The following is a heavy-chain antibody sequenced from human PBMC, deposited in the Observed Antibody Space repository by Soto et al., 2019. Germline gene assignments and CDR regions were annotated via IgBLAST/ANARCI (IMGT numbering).Heavy chain of an antibody. Sequence: SETLSLTCTVSGGSISSGGYYWSWIRQHPGKGLEWIGYTYYSGSTYYNPSLKSRVTISVDTSKNQFSLKLSSVTAADTAVYYCAASCVGCGGFNYYGMDVWGQGTTVT. CDR1: GGSISSGGYY. CDR3: AASCVGCGGFNYYGMDV. CDR2: TYYSGST. D-gene: IGHD2-21*01. J-gene: IGHJ6*02. V-gene: IGHV4-31*03.